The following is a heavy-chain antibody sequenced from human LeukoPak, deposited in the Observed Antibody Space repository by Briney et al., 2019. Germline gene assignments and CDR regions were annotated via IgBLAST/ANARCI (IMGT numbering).Heavy chain of an antibody. D-gene: IGHD6-25*01. CDR1: GYTFTGYY. CDR2: INPNSGGT. V-gene: IGHV1-2*02. J-gene: IGHJ6*02. CDR3: ARRAVYYYYGMDV. Sequence: ASVKVSCKASGYTFTGYYVHWVRQAPGQGLEWMRWINPNSGGTNYAQKFQGRVTMTRDTSISTAYMELSRLKSDDTAVYYCARRAVYYYYGMDVWGQGSTVTVSS.